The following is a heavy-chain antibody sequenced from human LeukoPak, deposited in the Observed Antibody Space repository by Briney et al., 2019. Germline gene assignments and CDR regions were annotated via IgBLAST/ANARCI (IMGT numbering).Heavy chain of an antibody. D-gene: IGHD6-19*01. Sequence: PGGSLRLSCAASGFTFSSYAMHWVRKAPGKGLEYVSAISSNGGSTYYANSVKGRFTISRDNSKNTLYLQMGSLRAEDMAVYYCARGRGIAVAGLFDYWGQGTLVTVSS. V-gene: IGHV3-64*01. CDR1: GFTFSSYA. CDR3: ARGRGIAVAGLFDY. CDR2: ISSNGGST. J-gene: IGHJ4*02.